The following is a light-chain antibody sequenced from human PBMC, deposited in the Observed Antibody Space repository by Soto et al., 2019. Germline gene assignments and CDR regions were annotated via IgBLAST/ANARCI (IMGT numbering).Light chain of an antibody. Sequence: DIQMTQSPSTLSASVGDRVTITCRASQRFSTWLAWYQQKPGKAPRLLIYDASSLEGGVPSRFSGRGSGTEFTLTISGLQPDDFAVYYCQQYNNWPYTFGQGTKLEIK. CDR2: DAS. CDR1: QRFSTW. CDR3: QQYNNWPYT. V-gene: IGKV1-5*01. J-gene: IGKJ2*01.